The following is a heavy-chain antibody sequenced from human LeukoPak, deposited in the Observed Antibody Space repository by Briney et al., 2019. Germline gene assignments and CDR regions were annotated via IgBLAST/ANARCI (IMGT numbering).Heavy chain of an antibody. D-gene: IGHD6-13*01. CDR3: ASDRIAAAGSDY. J-gene: IGHJ4*02. CDR1: GFTFSSYS. Sequence: GGSLRLSCAASGFTFSSYSMNWVRQAPGKGLEWVSSISSSSSYIYYADSVKGRFTISRDNAKNSLFLQMNSLRAEDTAVYYCASDRIAAAGSDYWGQGTLVTVSS. CDR2: ISSSSSYI. V-gene: IGHV3-21*04.